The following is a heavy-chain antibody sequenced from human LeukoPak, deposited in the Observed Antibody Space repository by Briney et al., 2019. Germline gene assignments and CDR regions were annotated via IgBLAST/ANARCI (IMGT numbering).Heavy chain of an antibody. J-gene: IGHJ3*02. V-gene: IGHV4-4*02. Sequence: GSLRLSCAASGFTFDDYGMSWVRQAPGKGLEWIGEIYHSGSTNYNPSLKSRVTISVDKSKTQFSLKLSSVTAADTAVYYCARDKWEPRYAFDIWGRGTMVTVSS. CDR3: ARDKWEPRYAFDI. CDR1: GFTFDDYG. CDR2: IYHSGST. D-gene: IGHD1-26*01.